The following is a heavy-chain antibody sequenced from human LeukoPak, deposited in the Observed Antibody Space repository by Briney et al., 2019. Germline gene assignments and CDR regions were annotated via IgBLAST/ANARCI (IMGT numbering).Heavy chain of an antibody. CDR2: IYYSGST. D-gene: IGHD6-19*01. J-gene: IGHJ3*02. CDR1: GGSINSYY. Sequence: SETLSLTCTVSGGSINSYYWSWIRQSPGKGLEWIGYIYYSGSTNYSPSLKSRVTISVDTSKNQFSLELSSVTAADTAVYYCARHLWYSSGAFDIWGQGTMVTVSS. CDR3: ARHLWYSSGAFDI. V-gene: IGHV4-59*08.